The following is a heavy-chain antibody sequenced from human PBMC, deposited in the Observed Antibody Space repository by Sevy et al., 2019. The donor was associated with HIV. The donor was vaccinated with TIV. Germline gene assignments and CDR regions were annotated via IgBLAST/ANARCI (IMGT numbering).Heavy chain of an antibody. D-gene: IGHD6-19*01. CDR2: ISGSCGST. J-gene: IGHJ4*02. Sequence: GGSLRLSCAASGFTFSSYSMSWVRQAPGKGLEWVSAISGSCGSTYYGDSVKGRFTIARDNSKNTLYLQMNSLRAEGTAVDYCAKEGDIAVAGDYYFDYWGQGTLVTVSS. CDR3: AKEGDIAVAGDYYFDY. CDR1: GFTFSSYS. V-gene: IGHV3-23*01.